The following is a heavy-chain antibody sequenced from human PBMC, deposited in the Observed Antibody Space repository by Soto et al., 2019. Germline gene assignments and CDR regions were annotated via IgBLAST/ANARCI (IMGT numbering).Heavy chain of an antibody. CDR1: GFTFSSSA. J-gene: IGHJ6*02. V-gene: IGHV1-58*01. CDR3: TRVYYDSGVYPVRGRDV. D-gene: IGHD3-22*01. Sequence: SVMVSCKTSGFTFSSSAVHWVRQARGHRLQWIGWIDVGSANANYAQKFQGRVTMTRDTSTSTVYMELSSLRSEDTAVYYCTRVYYDSGVYPVRGRDVWGQGPTVTVS. CDR2: IDVGSANA.